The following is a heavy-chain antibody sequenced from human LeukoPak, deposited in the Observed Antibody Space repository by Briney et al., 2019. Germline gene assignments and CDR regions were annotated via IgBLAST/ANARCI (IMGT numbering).Heavy chain of an antibody. J-gene: IGHJ4*02. CDR3: ARDLRGDYDFWSGRFPID. CDR2: MSSDGNKN. D-gene: IGHD3-3*01. V-gene: IGHV3-30*04. Sequence: GRSLRLSCEASGFTFSHYAMHWVRQAPGKGLEWVAVMSSDGNKNYYADSVKGRFTISRDNSKDTLYLEMHSLIREDTAVYYCARDLRGDYDFWSGRFPIDWGRGTLVTVPS. CDR1: GFTFSHYA.